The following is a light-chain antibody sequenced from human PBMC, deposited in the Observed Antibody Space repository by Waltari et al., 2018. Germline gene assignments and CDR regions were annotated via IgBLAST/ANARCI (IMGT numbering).Light chain of an antibody. CDR2: DLT. CDR3: CSYADGNTYL. V-gene: IGLV2-11*01. J-gene: IGLJ1*01. CDR1: SSDVGGYMY. Sequence: QSALTQPRSVSGSPGQPVTISCTGTSSDVGGYMYVSWYQQRPGQAPKLLIYDLTYRPSGVPDRFSGSKSGNTASLTISGLQAEDEADYYCCSYADGNTYLFGTGTFVTVL.